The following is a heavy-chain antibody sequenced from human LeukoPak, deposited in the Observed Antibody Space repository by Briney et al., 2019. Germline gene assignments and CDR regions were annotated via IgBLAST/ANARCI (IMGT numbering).Heavy chain of an antibody. CDR1: GFSFRSYG. Sequence: GGSLRLSCAASGFSFRSYGIHWVRQTPGKGLEWVAVIGSDGSNKYYADSVKGRLTISRDNSKNTLYLQMNSLRTEDTAMYFCAKEIYYDSSAFFDYWGQGTLVTVSS. CDR3: AKEIYYDSSAFFDY. CDR2: IGSDGSNK. J-gene: IGHJ4*02. V-gene: IGHV3-30*18. D-gene: IGHD3-22*01.